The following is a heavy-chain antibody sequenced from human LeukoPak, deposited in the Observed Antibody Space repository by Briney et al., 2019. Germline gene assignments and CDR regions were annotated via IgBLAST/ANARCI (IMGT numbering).Heavy chain of an antibody. D-gene: IGHD2-2*01. V-gene: IGHV3-21*01. CDR1: GFLFGGHA. CDR3: ARAAIRVDFFDS. Sequence: GGSLRLSCAASGFLFGGHAMVWVRQAPGKGLECVSSISSHAAYINYADSVKGRFTISRDNDKNSLFLDMKSLSVDDTAVYFCARAAIRVDFFDSWGQGTLVTVSS. CDR2: ISSHAAYI. J-gene: IGHJ4*02.